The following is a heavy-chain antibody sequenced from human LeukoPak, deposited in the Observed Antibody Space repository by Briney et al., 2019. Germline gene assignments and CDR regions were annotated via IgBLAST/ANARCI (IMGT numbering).Heavy chain of an antibody. J-gene: IGHJ4*02. CDR3: AREGEIGYDLSDY. CDR2: IILIGGST. Sequence: GASVNVSCEASGYTFTNYYMNWVRQAPGQGLEWMGIIILIGGSTSYAQTFQGRVTVTRDTSTSTVYMELSSLRSEDTAMYYCAREGEIGYDLSDYWGQGTLVTVSS. CDR1: GYTFTNYY. D-gene: IGHD5-12*01. V-gene: IGHV1-46*01.